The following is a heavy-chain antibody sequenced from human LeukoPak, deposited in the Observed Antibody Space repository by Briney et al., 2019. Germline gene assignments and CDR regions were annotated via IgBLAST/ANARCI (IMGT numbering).Heavy chain of an antibody. Sequence: PSETLSLTCTVSGGSVSSGSYYWSWIRQPPGKGLEWIGYIYYSGSTKYNPSLKSRVTISLDTSNKHFSLKLSSVTAADTAVYYCARRDSTWYQLDYWGQGTLVTVSS. CDR1: GGSVSSGSYY. J-gene: IGHJ4*02. CDR3: ARRDSTWYQLDY. CDR2: IYYSGST. V-gene: IGHV4-61*01. D-gene: IGHD6-13*01.